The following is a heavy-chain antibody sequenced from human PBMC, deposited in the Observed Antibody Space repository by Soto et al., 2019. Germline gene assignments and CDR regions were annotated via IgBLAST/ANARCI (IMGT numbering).Heavy chain of an antibody. J-gene: IGHJ6*02. V-gene: IGHV1-46*01. CDR3: ARVAGDDGDYYYYGMDV. D-gene: IGHD3-10*01. CDR1: GYTFTSYY. Sequence: QVQLVQSGAEVKKPGSSVKFSCKASGYTFTSYYMHWVRQAPGQGLEWMGIINPSGGSTSYAQKFQGRVTMTRDTSTSTVYMELSSLRSEDTAVYYCARVAGDDGDYYYYGMDVWGQGTTVTVSS. CDR2: INPSGGST.